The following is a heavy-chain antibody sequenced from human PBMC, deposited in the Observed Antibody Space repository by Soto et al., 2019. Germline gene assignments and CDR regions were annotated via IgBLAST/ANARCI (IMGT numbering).Heavy chain of an antibody. CDR1: GFTFSRYS. CDR3: ARDFAGALDY. J-gene: IGHJ4*02. V-gene: IGHV3-48*04. Sequence: EVQLVESGGGLVQPGGSLRLSCVASGFTFSRYSMNWVRQAPGKGLEWVSYISSNSRCIHYADSVKGRFTISRDNAKNSLYLQMNSLRGEDTAVYYSARDFAGALDYWGQGTLRTVSP. CDR2: ISSNSRCI. D-gene: IGHD3-10*01.